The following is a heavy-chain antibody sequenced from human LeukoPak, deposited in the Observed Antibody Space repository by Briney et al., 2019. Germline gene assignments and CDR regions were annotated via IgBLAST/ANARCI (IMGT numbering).Heavy chain of an antibody. D-gene: IGHD3-10*01. CDR3: ARVEVRPMVRGVIDY. CDR1: DGSISSYY. Sequence: SETLSLTCTVSDGSISSYYWSWIRQLPGKGLEWIGYIYNSGSTNYNASLKSRVTISVDTSKNQFSLKLSSVTAADTAVYYCARVEVRPMVRGVIDYWGQGTLVTVSS. V-gene: IGHV4-59*01. CDR2: IYNSGST. J-gene: IGHJ4*02.